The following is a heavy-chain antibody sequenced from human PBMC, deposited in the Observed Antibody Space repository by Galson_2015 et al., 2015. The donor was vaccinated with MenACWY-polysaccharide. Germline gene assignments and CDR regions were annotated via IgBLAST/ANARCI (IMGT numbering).Heavy chain of an antibody. CDR2: ISSGGHTT. J-gene: IGHJ4*02. V-gene: IGHV3-11*01. D-gene: IGHD3-22*01. CDR1: GFVFSDYY. CDR3: ARGHYDTTGYYSGH. Sequence: SLRLSCAASGFVFSDYYMLWIRQAPGMGPEWVSYISSGGHTTDYADSVKGRFTISRDNGKNLLYLQMNRLRDEDTAVYYCARGHYDTTGYYSGHWGQGTLVTVSS.